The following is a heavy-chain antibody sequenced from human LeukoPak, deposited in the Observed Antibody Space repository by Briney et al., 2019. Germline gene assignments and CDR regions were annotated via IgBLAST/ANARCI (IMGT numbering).Heavy chain of an antibody. CDR3: THYYDSSGYYGAFDI. CDR2: IRNKAKSYAT. Sequence: TGGSLKLSCAASGFTFSDSAMHWVRQASGKGLEWVGRIRNKAKSYATAYAESVKGRYTISRDDSKNTAYLQMNSLKTEDTAVHYCTHYYDSSGYYGAFDIWGQGTMVAVSS. V-gene: IGHV3-73*01. J-gene: IGHJ3*02. D-gene: IGHD3-22*01. CDR1: GFTFSDSA.